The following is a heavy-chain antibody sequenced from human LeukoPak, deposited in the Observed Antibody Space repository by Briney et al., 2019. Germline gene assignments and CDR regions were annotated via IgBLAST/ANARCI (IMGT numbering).Heavy chain of an antibody. D-gene: IGHD3-10*01. Sequence: SETLSLTCTVSNGSISSDTYFWSWIRQPAGKGLEWIGSFYYSGSTNYNPSLKSRVTISVDTSKNQFSLKLSSVTAADTAVYYCARGRSSMVRGYYYYYMDVWGKGTTVTISS. CDR3: ARGRSSMVRGYYYYYMDV. V-gene: IGHV4-61*10. CDR2: FYYSGST. CDR1: NGSISSDTYF. J-gene: IGHJ6*03.